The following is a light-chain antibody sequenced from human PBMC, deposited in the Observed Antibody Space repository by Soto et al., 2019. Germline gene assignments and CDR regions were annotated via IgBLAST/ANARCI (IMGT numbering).Light chain of an antibody. V-gene: IGKV3-11*01. J-gene: IGKJ5*01. CDR2: DAS. Sequence: EIVLTQSPATLSLSPGERATLSCRASQSVSSSLAWYQQKPGQAPRLLIYDASNRATGIPARFSGSGSGTDFTLTISSLEPEDFAGYYGQQRSNWPPVTFGQGTRPEI. CDR1: QSVSSS. CDR3: QQRSNWPPVT.